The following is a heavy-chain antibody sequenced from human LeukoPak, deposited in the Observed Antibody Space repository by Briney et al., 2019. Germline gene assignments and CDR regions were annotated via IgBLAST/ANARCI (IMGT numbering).Heavy chain of an antibody. CDR3: ARSPYYYDSSGYSDY. CDR2: IIPIFGTA. J-gene: IGHJ4*02. CDR1: GYTFTSYG. V-gene: IGHV1-69*05. Sequence: SVKVSCKASGYTFTSYGISWVRQAPGQGLEWMGRIIPIFGTANYAQKFQGRVTITTDESTSTAYMELSSLRSEDTAVYYCARSPYYYDSSGYSDYWGQGTLVTVSS. D-gene: IGHD3-22*01.